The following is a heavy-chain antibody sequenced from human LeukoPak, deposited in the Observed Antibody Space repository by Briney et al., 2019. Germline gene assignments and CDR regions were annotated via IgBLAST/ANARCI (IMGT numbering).Heavy chain of an antibody. CDR3: ARWRGAAAGLDY. V-gene: IGHV4-59*08. J-gene: IGHJ4*02. D-gene: IGHD6-13*01. CDR2: IYYSGNT. CDR1: GGSISSYY. Sequence: PSETLSLTCTVSGGSISSYYWSWIRQPPGKGLEWIGYIYYSGNTNYNPSLKGRVAISVDTSKKQFSLKLSSVTAAETAVYYCARWRGAAAGLDYWGQGTLVTVSS.